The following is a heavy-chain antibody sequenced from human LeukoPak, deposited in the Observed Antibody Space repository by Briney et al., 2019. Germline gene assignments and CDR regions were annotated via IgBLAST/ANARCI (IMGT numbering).Heavy chain of an antibody. V-gene: IGHV1-2*02. Sequence: ASVKVSCKASGYTFTGYYMHWVRQAPGQGLEWMGWINPNSGGTNYAQKFQGRVTTTRDTSISTAYMELSRLRSDDTAVYYCARDTQLTTVTTPDAFDIWGQGTMVTVSS. D-gene: IGHD4-17*01. J-gene: IGHJ3*02. CDR2: INPNSGGT. CDR1: GYTFTGYY. CDR3: ARDTQLTTVTTPDAFDI.